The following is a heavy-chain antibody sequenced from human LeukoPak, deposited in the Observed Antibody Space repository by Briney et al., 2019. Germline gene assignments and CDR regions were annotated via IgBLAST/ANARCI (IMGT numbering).Heavy chain of an antibody. CDR2: ISSSSSYI. CDR3: ASLSDFGDARY. CDR1: GFTFSSYS. D-gene: IGHD3-10*01. Sequence: GGSLRLSCAASGFTFSSYSMNWVRQAPGKGLEWVSSISSSSSYIYYADSVKGRFTISRDNANNSLYLQMNSLRAEDTAVYYCASLSDFGDARYWGQGTMVTVSS. J-gene: IGHJ4*02. V-gene: IGHV3-21*01.